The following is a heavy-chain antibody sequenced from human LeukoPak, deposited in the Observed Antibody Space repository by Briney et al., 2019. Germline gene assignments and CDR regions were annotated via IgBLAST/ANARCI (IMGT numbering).Heavy chain of an antibody. Sequence: ASVKASCKASGYTFTSYYMHWVRQAPGQGLEWTGIINPSGGSTSYAQKFQGRVTMTRDTSTSTVYMELSSLRSEDTAVYYCARVMGRYYGMDVWGQGTTVTVSS. J-gene: IGHJ6*02. V-gene: IGHV1-46*01. D-gene: IGHD3-10*01. CDR3: ARVMGRYYGMDV. CDR1: GYTFTSYY. CDR2: INPSGGST.